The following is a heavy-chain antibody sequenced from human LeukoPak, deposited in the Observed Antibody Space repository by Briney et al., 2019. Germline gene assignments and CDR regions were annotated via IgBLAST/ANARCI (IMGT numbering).Heavy chain of an antibody. D-gene: IGHD6-19*01. CDR1: GFTFSSYG. V-gene: IGHV3-49*04. Sequence: PGGSLRLSCAASGFTFSSYGMHWVRQAPGKGLEWVGFIRSKAYGGTTEYAASVKGRFTISRDDSKSIAYLQMNSLKTEDTAVYYCAVGGSGRSTWNYFDYWGQGTLVTVSS. CDR2: IRSKAYGGTT. J-gene: IGHJ4*02. CDR3: AVGGSGRSTWNYFDY.